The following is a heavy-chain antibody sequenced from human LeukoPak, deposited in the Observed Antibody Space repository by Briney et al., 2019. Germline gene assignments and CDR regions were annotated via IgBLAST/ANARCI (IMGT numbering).Heavy chain of an antibody. CDR1: GYTFTSYG. D-gene: IGHD3-16*01. CDR3: ATEALESRLGVDY. CDR2: FDPEDGET. V-gene: IGHV1-24*01. Sequence: ASVKVSCKASGYTFTSYGISWVRQAPGKGLEWMGGFDPEDGETIYAQKFQGRVTMTEDTSTDTAYMELSSLRSEDTAVYYCATEALESRLGVDYWRGGSLVTVSS. J-gene: IGHJ4*02.